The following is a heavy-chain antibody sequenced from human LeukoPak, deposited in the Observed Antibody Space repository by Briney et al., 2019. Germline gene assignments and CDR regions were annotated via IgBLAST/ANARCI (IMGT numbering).Heavy chain of an antibody. CDR3: ARSRIPGTFDY. Sequence: GGSLRLSCAASGFTFSSYSMNWVRQAPGKGLGWVSSISSSSSYIYYADSVKGRFTISRDNAKNSLYLQMNSLRAEDTAVYYCARSRIPGTFDYWGQGTLVTVSS. CDR1: GFTFSSYS. V-gene: IGHV3-21*01. J-gene: IGHJ4*02. CDR2: ISSSSSYI.